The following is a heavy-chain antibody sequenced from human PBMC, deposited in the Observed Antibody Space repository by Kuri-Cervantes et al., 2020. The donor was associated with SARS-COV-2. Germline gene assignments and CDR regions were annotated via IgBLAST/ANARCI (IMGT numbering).Heavy chain of an antibody. D-gene: IGHD2-21*02. CDR2: INPSGGST. Sequence: ASVKVSCKASGYTFISYGISWVRQAPGQGLEWMGIINPSGGSTSYAQKFQGRVTMTRDTSTSTVYMELSSLRSEDTAVYYYARSAVVTAIDAFDIWGQGTMVTVSS. CDR3: ARSAVVTAIDAFDI. V-gene: IGHV1-46*01. J-gene: IGHJ3*02. CDR1: GYTFISYG.